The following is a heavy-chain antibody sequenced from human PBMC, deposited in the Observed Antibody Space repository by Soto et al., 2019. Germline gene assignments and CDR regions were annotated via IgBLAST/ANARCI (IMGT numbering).Heavy chain of an antibody. CDR1: GFSFRAYG. V-gene: IGHV3-33*01. CDR2: IWFDESQK. Sequence: PGGSLRLSCVASGFSFRAYGMHWVRQAPGKGPEWVAVIWFDESQKHYAQKLQGRATMTTDTSTSTAYMELRSLRSDDTAVYYCASSRSRGNLDYWGQGTLVTVSS. CDR3: ASSRSRGNLDY. J-gene: IGHJ4*02.